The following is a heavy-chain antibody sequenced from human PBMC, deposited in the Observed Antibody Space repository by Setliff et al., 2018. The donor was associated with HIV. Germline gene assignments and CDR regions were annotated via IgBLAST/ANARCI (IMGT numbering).Heavy chain of an antibody. V-gene: IGHV1-18*01. D-gene: IGHD6-19*01. CDR1: GGTFSTYV. CDR2: ISGFNGNT. CDR3: GRVPYRSAWFSGGHNPFDV. Sequence: GASVKVSCKTSGGTFSTYVISWVRQAPGQGLEWMGWISGFNGNTKYGQSFQGRVTMTTDTSTSTVYMELRSLRSDDTAVYFCGRVPYRSAWFSGGHNPFDVWGQGTMVTFSS. J-gene: IGHJ3*01.